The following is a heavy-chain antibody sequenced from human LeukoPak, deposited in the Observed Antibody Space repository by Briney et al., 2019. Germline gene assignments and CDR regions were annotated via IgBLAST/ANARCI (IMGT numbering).Heavy chain of an antibody. D-gene: IGHD3-16*01. CDR1: GGSISSYY. CDR2: IYYSGST. CDR3: ARHGGYYYMDV. J-gene: IGHJ6*03. V-gene: IGHV4-59*08. Sequence: PSETLSLTCTVSGGSISSYYWSWIRQPPGKGLEWIGYIYYSGSTNYNPSLKNRLTLSVDTFKNQFFLKLSSVTAADTAVYYCARHGGYYYMDVWGKGTKVTVCS.